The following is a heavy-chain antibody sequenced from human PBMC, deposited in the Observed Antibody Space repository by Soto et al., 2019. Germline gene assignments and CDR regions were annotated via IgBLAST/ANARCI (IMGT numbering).Heavy chain of an antibody. CDR2: ISSDGGPT. CDR3: AKGSWELELYRFDY. D-gene: IGHD1-7*01. CDR1: GFIFSSYA. J-gene: IGHJ4*02. V-gene: IGHV3-64D*06. Sequence: EVQVVESGGGLVQPGGSLRLSCSASGFIFSSYAMHWVRQAPGKGLEYVSSISSDGGPTYYADSVKGRFTISRDNSRSTLYLQMNSLRAEDTAVYYCAKGSWELELYRFDYWGQGTLVTVSS.